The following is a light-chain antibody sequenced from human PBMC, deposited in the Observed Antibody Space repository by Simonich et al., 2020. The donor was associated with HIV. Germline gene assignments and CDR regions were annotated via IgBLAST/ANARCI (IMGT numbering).Light chain of an antibody. CDR2: AAS. CDR1: QSISSW. J-gene: IGKJ4*01. CDR3: QQSYSSPT. Sequence: DIQMTQSPSTLSGSVGDRVTITCRASQSISSWLAWYQQEPGKAPKTLIYAASSLQSGVPSRFSGSGSGTDFTLTISSLQPEDFATYYCQQSYSSPTFGGGTKVEIK. V-gene: IGKV1-39*01.